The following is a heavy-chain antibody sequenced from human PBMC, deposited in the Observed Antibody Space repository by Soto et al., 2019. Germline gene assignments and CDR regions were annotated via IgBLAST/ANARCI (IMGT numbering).Heavy chain of an antibody. J-gene: IGHJ3*01. V-gene: IGHV3-33*01. CDR3: ARDYGSSGYYLDALDV. CDR2: IWSDGSNK. Sequence: EASGFTFSGYGMHWVRQAPGKGLEWVGVIWSDGSNKYYADSVKGRFTISRDNSKNTLYMQMNSLRAEDTAVYYCARDYGSSGYYLDALDVWGQGTMVTVSS. CDR1: GFTFSGYG. D-gene: IGHD3-22*01.